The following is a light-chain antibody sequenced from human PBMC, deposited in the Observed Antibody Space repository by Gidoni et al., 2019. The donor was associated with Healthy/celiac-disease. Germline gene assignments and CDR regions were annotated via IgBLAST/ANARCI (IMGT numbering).Light chain of an antibody. V-gene: IGKV1-8*01. CDR3: QQDYSYPAA. J-gene: IGKJ4*01. Sequence: AIRMTQSPSSFSASTGDRVTITCRASQGISSYLAWYQQKPGKAPKLLIYAASTLQSGVQSRFSGSGSGTDFTLTISCLQSEDFATYYCQQDYSYPAAFGGGTKVEIK. CDR1: QGISSY. CDR2: AAS.